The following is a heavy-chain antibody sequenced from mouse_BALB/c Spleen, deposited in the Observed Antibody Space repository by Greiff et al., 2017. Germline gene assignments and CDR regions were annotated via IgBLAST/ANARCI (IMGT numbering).Heavy chain of an antibody. CDR3: ARTLIYYGNYWYFDV. CDR1: GYTFTDYA. J-gene: IGHJ1*01. V-gene: IGHV1S137*01. CDR2: ISTYYGDA. Sequence: VQLQQSGAELVRPGVSVKISCKGSGYTFTDYAMHWVKQSHAKSLEWIGVISTYYGDASYNQKFKGKATMTVDKSSSTAYMELARLTSEDSAIYYCARTLIYYGNYWYFDVWGAGTTVTVSS. D-gene: IGHD2-1*01.